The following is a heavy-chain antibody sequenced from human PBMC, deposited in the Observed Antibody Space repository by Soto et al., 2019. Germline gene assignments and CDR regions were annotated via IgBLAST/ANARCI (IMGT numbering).Heavy chain of an antibody. J-gene: IGHJ4*02. CDR3: ATGGWLRHNDN. D-gene: IGHD5-12*01. V-gene: IGHV3-23*01. Sequence: EVQLLESGGGLVQPGGSLRLSCAASRLTFSSHGMSWVRQAPGKGLEWVSNISGSGTSTYYADSVRGRFTISRDNSKNTLYLEMNSLRADDTAVYDCATGGWLRHNDNWGQGTLVTVSS. CDR2: ISGSGTST. CDR1: RLTFSSHG.